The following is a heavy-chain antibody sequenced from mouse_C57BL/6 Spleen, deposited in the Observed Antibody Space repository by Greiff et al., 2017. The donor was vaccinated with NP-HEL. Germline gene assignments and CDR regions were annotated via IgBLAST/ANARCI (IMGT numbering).Heavy chain of an antibody. CDR1: GYTFTSSW. Sequence: VQLQQPGAELVRPGSSVKLSCKASGYTFTSSWMHWVKQRPIQGLEWIGNIDPSDSETHYNQKFKDKATLTVDKSSSTAYMQLSSLTSEDSAVYYCAAYDYSWFAYWGQGTLVTVSA. CDR2: IDPSDSET. J-gene: IGHJ3*01. V-gene: IGHV1-52*01. CDR3: AAYDYSWFAY. D-gene: IGHD2-4*01.